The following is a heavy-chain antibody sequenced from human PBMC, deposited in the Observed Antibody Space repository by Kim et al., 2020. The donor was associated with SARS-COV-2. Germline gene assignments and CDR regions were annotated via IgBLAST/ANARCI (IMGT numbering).Heavy chain of an antibody. J-gene: IGHJ6*02. Sequence: ASVKVSCKASGYTFTSYAMNWVRQAPGQGLEWMGWINTNTGNPTYAQGFTGRFVFSLDTSVSTAYLQISSLKAEDTAVYYCARGTRYYYYGSGSYYDYYYYYGMDVWGQGTTVTVSS. CDR3: ARGTRYYYYGSGSYYDYYYYYGMDV. D-gene: IGHD3-10*01. V-gene: IGHV7-4-1*02. CDR2: INTNTGNP. CDR1: GYTFTSYA.